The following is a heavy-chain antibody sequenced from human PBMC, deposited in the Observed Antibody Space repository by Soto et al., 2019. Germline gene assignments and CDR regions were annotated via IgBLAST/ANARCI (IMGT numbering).Heavy chain of an antibody. J-gene: IGHJ2*01. CDR1: GYTLTELS. Sequence: ASVKVSCKVSGYTLTELSMHWVRQAPGKGLEWVGGFDPEDGETIYAQKFQGRVTMTEDTSTDTAYMELSSLRSEDTAVYYCATGGSYQDWYFDLWGRGTQVTVSS. V-gene: IGHV1-24*01. CDR2: FDPEDGET. D-gene: IGHD1-26*01. CDR3: ATGGSYQDWYFDL.